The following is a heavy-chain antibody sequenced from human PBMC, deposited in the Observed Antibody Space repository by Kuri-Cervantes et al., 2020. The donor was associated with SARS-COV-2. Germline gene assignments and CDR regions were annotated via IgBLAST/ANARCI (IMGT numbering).Heavy chain of an antibody. D-gene: IGHD3-10*01. CDR1: GFTFSSYS. V-gene: IGHV3-21*01. Sequence: GGSLRLSCAASGFTFSSYSMNWVRQAPGKGLEWVSSISSSSSYISYADSVKGRFTISRDNAKNSLYLQMNSLGAEDTAVYYCASGQYYGSGSYWVPEYFDYWGQGTLVTVSS. CDR3: ASGQYYGSGSYWVPEYFDY. CDR2: ISSSSSYI. J-gene: IGHJ4*02.